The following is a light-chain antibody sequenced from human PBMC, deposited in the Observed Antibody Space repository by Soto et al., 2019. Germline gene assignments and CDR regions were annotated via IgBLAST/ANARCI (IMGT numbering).Light chain of an antibody. CDR3: QHYDSWPLT. J-gene: IGKJ4*01. CDR1: QSVDRN. CDR2: GAS. V-gene: IGKV3D-15*01. Sequence: EIVMTQSPGTLSVSTEEGATLSCRASQSVDRNLAWYQQKPGQAPRLLIYGASTRPTGIPDRFSGSGSGTEFSLTISSLLSEDCAVDDGQHYDSWPLTLGGGTKVESK.